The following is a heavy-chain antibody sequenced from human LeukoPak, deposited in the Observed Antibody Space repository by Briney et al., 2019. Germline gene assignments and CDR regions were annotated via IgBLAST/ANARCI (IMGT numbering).Heavy chain of an antibody. CDR2: IIPIFGTA. CDR3: ARGRGYSYGSFDY. Sequence: SVKVSCKASGGTFSSYAISWVRQASGQGLEWMGGIIPIFGTANYAQKFQGRVTITADESTSTAYMELSSLRSEDTAVYYCARGRGYSYGSFDYWGQGTLVTVSS. V-gene: IGHV1-69*01. J-gene: IGHJ4*02. D-gene: IGHD5-18*01. CDR1: GGTFSSYA.